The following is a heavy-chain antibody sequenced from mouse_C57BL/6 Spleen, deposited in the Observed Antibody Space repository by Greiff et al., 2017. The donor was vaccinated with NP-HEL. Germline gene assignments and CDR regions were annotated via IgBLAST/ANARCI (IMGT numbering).Heavy chain of an antibody. CDR2: IDPETGGT. CDR1: GYTFTDYE. D-gene: IGHD2-5*01. V-gene: IGHV1-15*01. J-gene: IGHJ4*01. CDR3: TERNSNYESAMDY. Sequence: VQLQQSGAELVRPGASVTLSCKASGYTFTDYEMHWVKQTPVHGLEWIGAIDPETGGTAYNQKFKGKAILTADKSSSTAYMELRSLTSEASAVYYCTERNSNYESAMDYWGQGTSVTVSS.